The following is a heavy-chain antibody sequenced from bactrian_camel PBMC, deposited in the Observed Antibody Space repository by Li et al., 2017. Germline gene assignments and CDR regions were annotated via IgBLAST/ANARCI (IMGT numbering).Heavy chain of an antibody. CDR2: ITSGGTT. D-gene: IGHD5*01. CDR1: GLTYSSYC. Sequence: HVQLVESGGGSVQAGGSLRLSCAASGLTYSSYCMGWFRQAPGKEREEVARITSGGTTSYRDAVKGRLIISIDNAKNEFYLQMNNLKPEDTVMYYCAAERAGCGLGKVLKRGDYSTTGQGTQVTVS. V-gene: IGHV3S55*01. J-gene: IGHJ4*01.